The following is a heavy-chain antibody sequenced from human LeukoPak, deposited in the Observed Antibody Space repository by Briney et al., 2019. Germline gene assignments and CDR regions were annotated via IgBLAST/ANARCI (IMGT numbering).Heavy chain of an antibody. CDR1: GYTFTGYY. CDR2: INPNSGGT. J-gene: IGHJ3*02. V-gene: IGHV1-2*06. CDR3: ARTVAGDNDAIDI. D-gene: IGHD6-19*01. Sequence: GASVTVSCKASGYTFTGYYMHWVRQAPGQGLEWMGRINPNSGGTNYAQKFQGRVTMTRDTSISTAYMELNRLKSDDTAVNYCARTVAGDNDAIDIWGQGTMVTVSS.